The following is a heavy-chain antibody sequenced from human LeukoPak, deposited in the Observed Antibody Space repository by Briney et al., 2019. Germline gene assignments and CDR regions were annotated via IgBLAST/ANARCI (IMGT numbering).Heavy chain of an antibody. Sequence: PGGSLRLSCSASGFTFSNYGMHWVRQAPGKGLEWVAFIRFDGKNKYYADSVKGRFTISRDISRNTLFLQMNSLRADDTAVYYCAKVMGDALEWLLYLWGQGTLVTVSS. CDR3: AKVMGDALEWLLYL. CDR1: GFTFSNYG. J-gene: IGHJ5*02. V-gene: IGHV3-30*02. CDR2: IRFDGKNK. D-gene: IGHD3-3*01.